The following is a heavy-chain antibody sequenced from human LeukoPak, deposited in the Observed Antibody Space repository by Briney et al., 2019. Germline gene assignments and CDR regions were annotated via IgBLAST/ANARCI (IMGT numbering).Heavy chain of an antibody. D-gene: IGHD3-22*01. CDR2: IWYDGSNK. Sequence: PGRSLRLSCAASGFTFSSYGMHWVRQAPGKGLEWVAVIWYDGSNKYYADSVKGRFTISRDNSKNTLYLQMNSLRAEDTAVYYCAKPSQDYYDSSEYYFDYWGQGTLVTVSS. J-gene: IGHJ4*02. CDR3: AKPSQDYYDSSEYYFDY. CDR1: GFTFSSYG. V-gene: IGHV3-33*06.